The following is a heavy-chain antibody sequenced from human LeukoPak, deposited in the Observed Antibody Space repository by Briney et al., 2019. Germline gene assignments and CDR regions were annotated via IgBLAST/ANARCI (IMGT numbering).Heavy chain of an antibody. Sequence: SVKVSCKASGGTFSSYAISWVRQAPGQGLEWMGRIIPIFGTANYAQKFQGRVTITTDESTSTAYMDLSSLRSEDTAVYYCARDLSSAIVGYYYYMDVWGKGTTVTVSS. J-gene: IGHJ6*03. V-gene: IGHV1-69*05. CDR3: ARDLSSAIVGYYYYMDV. CDR1: GGTFSSYA. CDR2: IIPIFGTA. D-gene: IGHD2-21*01.